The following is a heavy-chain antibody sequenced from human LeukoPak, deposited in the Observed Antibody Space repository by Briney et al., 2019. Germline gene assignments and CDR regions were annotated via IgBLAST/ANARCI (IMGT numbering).Heavy chain of an antibody. CDR3: ARRYCTSTSCYGNTFYFDY. CDR2: ITSDGART. V-gene: IGHV3-64*01. J-gene: IGHJ4*02. CDR1: GFTLSSYA. D-gene: IGHD2-2*01. Sequence: SGGSLRLSCAASGFTLSSYAMHWVRQAPGKGLEYVSAITSDGARTYYANSVKGRFTISRDNSKNTLYLQMGGLRAEVMAVYYCARRYCTSTSCYGNTFYFDYWGQGTLVTVSS.